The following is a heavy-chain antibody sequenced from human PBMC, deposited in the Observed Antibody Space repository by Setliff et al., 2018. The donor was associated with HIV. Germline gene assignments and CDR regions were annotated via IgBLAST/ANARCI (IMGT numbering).Heavy chain of an antibody. Sequence: SETLSLTCTVSGGSISSYYWSRIRQPPGKGLEWIGYIYTSGSTNYNPSLKSRVTISVDTSKNQFSLKLSSVTAADTAVYYCARHEWAVGALYYFDYWGQGTLVTVSS. D-gene: IGHD1-26*01. CDR1: GGSISSYY. V-gene: IGHV4-4*09. J-gene: IGHJ4*02. CDR2: IYTSGST. CDR3: ARHEWAVGALYYFDY.